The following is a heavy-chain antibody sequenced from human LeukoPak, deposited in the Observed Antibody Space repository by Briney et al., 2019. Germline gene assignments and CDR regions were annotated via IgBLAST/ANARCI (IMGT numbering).Heavy chain of an antibody. CDR2: IYYSGST. CDR1: GGSISSGDYY. J-gene: IGHJ4*02. D-gene: IGHD2-2*01. Sequence: SQTLSLTCTVSGGSISSGDYYWSWIRQPPGKGLEWIGYIYYSGSTYYNPSLKSRVTISVDTSKNQFSLKLSSVTAADTAVYYCARASIIVVVPAARGPFDYWGQGTLVTVSS. V-gene: IGHV4-30-4*08. CDR3: ARASIIVVVPAARGPFDY.